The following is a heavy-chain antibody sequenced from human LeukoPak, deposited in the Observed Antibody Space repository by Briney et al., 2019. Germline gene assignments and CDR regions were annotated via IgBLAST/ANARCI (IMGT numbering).Heavy chain of an antibody. CDR2: ISYDGSNK. D-gene: IGHD6-19*01. Sequence: GGSLRLSCAASGFTFSSYAMHWVRQAPGKGLEWVAVISYDGSNKYYADSVKGRFTISRDNSKNTLYLQMNSLRAEDTAVYYCAKGSGWYKIWGQGTLVTVSS. CDR1: GFTFSSYA. V-gene: IGHV3-30-3*01. J-gene: IGHJ4*02. CDR3: AKGSGWYKI.